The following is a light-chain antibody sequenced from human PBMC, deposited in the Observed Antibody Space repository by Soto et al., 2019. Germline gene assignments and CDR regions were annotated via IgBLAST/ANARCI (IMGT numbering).Light chain of an antibody. CDR1: SSDVGSYNL. Sequence: QSALTQPASVSGSPGQSITISCIGTSSDVGSYNLVSWYQQHPGKAPKVLIYEVSERPAGVSNRFAGSKSGNTAALTIAGLQAEDEAEYYGCSDAGRRTQVLFGGGTKVTVL. V-gene: IGLV2-23*02. CDR3: CSDAGRRTQVL. J-gene: IGLJ2*01. CDR2: EVS.